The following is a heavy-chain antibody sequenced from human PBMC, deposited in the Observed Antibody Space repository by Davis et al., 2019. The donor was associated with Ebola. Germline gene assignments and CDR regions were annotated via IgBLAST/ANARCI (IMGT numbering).Heavy chain of an antibody. CDR2: ISGGGHGT. J-gene: IGHJ4*02. CDR1: GFTFSDSA. CDR3: STPPGGTGGPVY. Sequence: PGGSLRLSCVVSGFTFSDSAMSWVRQAPGKGLEWVSAISGGGHGTYYKESVRGRFTISRDDSKNTVFLQMDSLSPEDSAVYYCSTPPGGTGGPVYWGQGTLVTVSS. V-gene: IGHV3-23*01. D-gene: IGHD2-8*02.